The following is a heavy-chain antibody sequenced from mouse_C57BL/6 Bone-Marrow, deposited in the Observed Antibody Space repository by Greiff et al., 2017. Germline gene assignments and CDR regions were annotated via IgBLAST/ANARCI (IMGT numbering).Heavy chain of an antibody. CDR3: TDYYGSSTEGSMDY. Sequence: QVQLQQSGAELVRPGASVTLSCKASGYTFTDYEMHWVKQTPVHGLEWIGAIDPETGGTAYNQKFKGKDILTADKSSSTAYMELRSLTSEDSAVYYCTDYYGSSTEGSMDYWGQGTSVTVSS. CDR2: IDPETGGT. V-gene: IGHV1-15*01. J-gene: IGHJ4*01. D-gene: IGHD1-1*01. CDR1: GYTFTDYE.